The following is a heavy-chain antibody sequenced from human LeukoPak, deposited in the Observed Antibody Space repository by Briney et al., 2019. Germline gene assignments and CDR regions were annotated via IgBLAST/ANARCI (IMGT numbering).Heavy chain of an antibody. CDR3: ARDLPSSPVVFDI. J-gene: IGHJ3*02. Sequence: GGSLRLSCAASGFTFWNVWMSWVRQAPGKGLEWVARSRRKTEGGTTDYNAPVKGRFTISRDDSKNTLYLQMNSLRAEDTAVYYCARDLPSSPVVFDIWGQGTMVTVSS. V-gene: IGHV3-15*01. CDR1: GFTFWNVW. CDR2: SRRKTEGGTT. D-gene: IGHD6-13*01.